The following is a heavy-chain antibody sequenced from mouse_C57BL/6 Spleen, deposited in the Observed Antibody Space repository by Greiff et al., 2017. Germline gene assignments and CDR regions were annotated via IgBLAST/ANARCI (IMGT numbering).Heavy chain of an antibody. D-gene: IGHD1-1*01. CDR2: INPYNGGT. J-gene: IGHJ4*01. V-gene: IGHV1-19*01. CDR3: ANYYGSSDLYYAMDY. Sequence: EVQLQQSGPVLVKPGASVKMSCKASGYTFTDYYLNWVKQSHGKSLEWIGVINPYNGGTSYNQKFKGKATLTVDKSSSTAYMELNSLTSEDSAVYYCANYYGSSDLYYAMDYWGQGTSVTVSS. CDR1: GYTFTDYY.